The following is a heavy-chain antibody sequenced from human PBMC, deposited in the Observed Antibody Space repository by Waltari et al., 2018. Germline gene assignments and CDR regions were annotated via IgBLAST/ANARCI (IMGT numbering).Heavy chain of an antibody. Sequence: EVQLVESGGGLVQSGGSLRLSCAASGFTFRSSAMRWVRQAPGKGLEWVSAISGVGVSTYYADSVSGRFTISRDNTKNTLYLQLNSLRAEDTAIYYCAKDRRSTKDYWGQGTLVTVSS. CDR1: GFTFRSSA. CDR2: ISGVGVST. V-gene: IGHV3-23*04. D-gene: IGHD1-1*01. CDR3: AKDRRSTKDY. J-gene: IGHJ4*02.